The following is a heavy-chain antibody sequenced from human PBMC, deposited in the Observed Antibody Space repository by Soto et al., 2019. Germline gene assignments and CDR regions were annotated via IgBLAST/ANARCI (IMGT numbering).Heavy chain of an antibody. Sequence: SLTCTVSGGSISSYYWSWIRQPAGKGLEWIGRIYTSGSTNYNPSLKSRVTMSVDTSKNQFSLKLSSVTAADTAVYYCARADGEGSSPAVIYWGQGTLVTVSA. CDR1: GGSISSYY. D-gene: IGHD6-6*01. J-gene: IGHJ4*02. V-gene: IGHV4-4*07. CDR2: IYTSGST. CDR3: ARADGEGSSPAVIY.